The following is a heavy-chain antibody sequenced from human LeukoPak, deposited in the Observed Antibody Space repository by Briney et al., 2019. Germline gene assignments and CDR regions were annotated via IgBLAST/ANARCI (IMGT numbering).Heavy chain of an antibody. CDR2: ISAYNGYT. Sequence: ASVKVSCKASGYTFTNYGVSWVRQAPGQGLEWMGWISAYNGYTNYAQKFQFRVTMTTDTSTSTAYMELRGLTSDDTAVYYCARDKAVTTGRTQYFHHWGQGTLVTVSS. D-gene: IGHD4-11*01. J-gene: IGHJ1*01. V-gene: IGHV1-18*01. CDR1: GYTFTNYG. CDR3: ARDKAVTTGRTQYFHH.